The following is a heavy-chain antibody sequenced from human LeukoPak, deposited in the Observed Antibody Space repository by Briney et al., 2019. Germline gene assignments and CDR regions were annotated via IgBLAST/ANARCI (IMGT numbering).Heavy chain of an antibody. CDR2: ISGSGGST. CDR3: AKDGVAGFWSGYLTK. Sequence: GGSLRLSCAASGFTFSSYAMSWVRQAPGKGLEWVSAISGSGGSTYYADSVKGRFTISRDNSKNTLYLQMNILRAEDTAVYYCAKDGVAGFWSGYLTKWGQGTLVTVSS. CDR1: GFTFSSYA. V-gene: IGHV3-23*01. J-gene: IGHJ4*02. D-gene: IGHD3-3*01.